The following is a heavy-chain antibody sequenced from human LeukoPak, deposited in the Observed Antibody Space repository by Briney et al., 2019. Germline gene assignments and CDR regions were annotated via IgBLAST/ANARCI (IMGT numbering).Heavy chain of an antibody. CDR2: ISSSSSYI. CDR1: GFTFSSYS. D-gene: IGHD6-13*01. Sequence: GGSLRLSCAASGFTFSSYSMNWVRQAPGKGLEWVSSISSSSSYIYYADSVKGRFTISRDNAKNSLYLQMNSLRAEDTAVYYCARARRSSWYNYYYYMDVWGKGTTVTVSS. V-gene: IGHV3-21*04. J-gene: IGHJ6*03. CDR3: ARARRSSWYNYYYYMDV.